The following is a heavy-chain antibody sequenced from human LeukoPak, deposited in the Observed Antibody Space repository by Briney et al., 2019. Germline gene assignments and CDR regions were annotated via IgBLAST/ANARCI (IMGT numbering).Heavy chain of an antibody. J-gene: IGHJ4*02. CDR1: GYSFTNYW. V-gene: IGHV5-51*01. Sequence: GESLKISCKGSGYSFTNYWIGWVRQMPGKGLEWVGIIYPGDSDTRYSPSFQGQVTISVDKSISTAYVQWSSLKASDTAMYYCARMGFGEFPRNYFDYWGQGTLVTVSS. D-gene: IGHD3-10*01. CDR2: IYPGDSDT. CDR3: ARMGFGEFPRNYFDY.